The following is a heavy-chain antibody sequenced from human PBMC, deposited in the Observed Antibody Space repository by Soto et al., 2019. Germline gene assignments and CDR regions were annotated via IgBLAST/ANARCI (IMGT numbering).Heavy chain of an antibody. Sequence: GGSLRLSCAASGFTFSDYYMSWIRQAPGKGLEWVSYISSSGSTIYYADSVKGRFTISRDNAKNALYLQMNSLIAEDTAVYYCARDRSLHSTYYYGSGSPPHYYYGMDVWGQATTVTVSS. J-gene: IGHJ6*02. CDR2: ISSSGSTI. V-gene: IGHV3-11*01. D-gene: IGHD3-10*01. CDR1: GFTFSDYY. CDR3: ARDRSLHSTYYYGSGSPPHYYYGMDV.